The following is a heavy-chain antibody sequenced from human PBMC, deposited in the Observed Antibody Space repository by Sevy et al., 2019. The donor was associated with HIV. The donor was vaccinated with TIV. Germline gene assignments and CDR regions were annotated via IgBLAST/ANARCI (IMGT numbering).Heavy chain of an antibody. CDR3: ARSYSSGGSCYSDAFDI. CDR2: IGTAGDT. V-gene: IGHV3-13*01. J-gene: IGHJ3*02. D-gene: IGHD2-15*01. CDR1: GFTFSSYD. Sequence: GGSLRLSCAASGFTFSSYDMNWVRQATGKGLEWVSAIGTAGDTYYPGSVKGRFTISRENAKNSLYLQMNSLRAGDTAVYYCARSYSSGGSCYSDAFDIWGQGTMVTVSS.